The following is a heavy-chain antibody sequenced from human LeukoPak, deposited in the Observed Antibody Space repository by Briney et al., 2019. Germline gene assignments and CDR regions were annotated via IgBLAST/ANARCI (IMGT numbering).Heavy chain of an antibody. D-gene: IGHD2-15*01. CDR2: ISGSGGST. CDR3: AKQLGYRSDGSCYFPY. Sequence: GVSLRLSCAASGFTFSSYAMSWVCQAPGKGLEWVSAISGSGGSTYYADSVKGRFTISRDNSKNTLYLQMNSLRAEDTAVYYCAKQLGYRSDGSCYFPYWGQGTLVTVSS. J-gene: IGHJ4*02. V-gene: IGHV3-23*01. CDR1: GFTFSSYA.